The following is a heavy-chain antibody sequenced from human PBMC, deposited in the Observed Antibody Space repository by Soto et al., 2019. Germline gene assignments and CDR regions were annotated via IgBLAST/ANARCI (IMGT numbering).Heavy chain of an antibody. CDR1: GGTFSSYA. CDR3: ASFGRYGSVSYYPQYYYYGMDV. D-gene: IGHD3-10*01. Sequence: QVQLVQSGAEVKKPGSSVKVSCKASGGTFSSYAISWVRQAPGQGLEWMGGIIPIFGTANYAQKFQGRVTITADKSTSTADMELSSLRSEDTAVYYCASFGRYGSVSYYPQYYYYGMDVWGQGTTVTVSS. V-gene: IGHV1-69*06. CDR2: IIPIFGTA. J-gene: IGHJ6*02.